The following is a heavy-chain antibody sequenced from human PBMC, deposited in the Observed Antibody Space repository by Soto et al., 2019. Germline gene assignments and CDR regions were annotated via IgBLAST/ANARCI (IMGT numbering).Heavy chain of an antibody. Sequence: QLQLQESGPGLVKPSETLSLTCSVSDDSINSDKYYWGWIRQPPGKGLEWIGSIYYRGNAYYNPSLQTRVTISLDKSKSQFSLKLNSVTAADSDVYFWARLEGLATISYYFDFWGPGALVTVSS. CDR3: ARLEGLATISYYFDF. D-gene: IGHD5-12*01. CDR2: IYYRGNA. CDR1: DDSINSDKYY. V-gene: IGHV4-39*01. J-gene: IGHJ4*02.